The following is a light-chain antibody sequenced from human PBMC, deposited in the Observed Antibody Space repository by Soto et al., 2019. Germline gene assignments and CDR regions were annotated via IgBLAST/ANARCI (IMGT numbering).Light chain of an antibody. J-gene: IGLJ2*01. Sequence: QSVLTQPASVSGSPGQSITISCTGTSSDVGGYNYVSWYQRHPGKAPKLMIYDVSNRPSGVSNRFSGSKSGNTASLTISGLQAEDEADYYCSSYTSSSTLVFGGGTQLTVL. V-gene: IGLV2-14*01. CDR3: SSYTSSSTLV. CDR2: DVS. CDR1: SSDVGGYNY.